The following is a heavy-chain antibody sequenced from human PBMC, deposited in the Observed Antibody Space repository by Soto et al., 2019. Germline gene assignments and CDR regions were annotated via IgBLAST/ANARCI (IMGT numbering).Heavy chain of an antibody. CDR2: ISSSSSYI. J-gene: IGHJ4*02. V-gene: IGHV3-21*04. D-gene: IGHD2-21*02. Sequence: PGGSLRLSCAASGFTFSSYSMKWVRQAPGKGLEWVSSISSSSSYIYYADSVKGRFTISRDNAKNSPYLQMNSLRAEDTAVYYCARELLTALFDYWGQGTLVTVS. CDR3: ARELLTALFDY. CDR1: GFTFSSYS.